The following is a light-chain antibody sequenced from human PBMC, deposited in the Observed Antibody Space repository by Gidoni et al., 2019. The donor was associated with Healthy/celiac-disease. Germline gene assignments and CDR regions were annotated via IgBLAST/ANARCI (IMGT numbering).Light chain of an antibody. CDR1: SSNIGAGYD. CDR2: GNS. J-gene: IGLJ2*01. Sequence: SALTLPHSVSGAPGHRVTISCTGSSSNIGAGYDVHWYQQLPGTAPKLLIYGNSNRPSGVPDRFSGSKSGTSASLAITGLQAEDEADYYCQSYDSSLSGSEVFGGGTKLTVL. CDR3: QSYDSSLSGSEV. V-gene: IGLV1-40*01.